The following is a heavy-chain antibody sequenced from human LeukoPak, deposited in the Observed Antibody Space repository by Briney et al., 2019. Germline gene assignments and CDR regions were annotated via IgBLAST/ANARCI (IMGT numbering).Heavy chain of an antibody. D-gene: IGHD3-9*01. CDR2: FDPEDGET. CDR1: GYTLTELS. Sequence: ASVKVSCKVSGYTLTELSMHWVRQAPGKGLEWMGSFDPEDGETIYAQKFQGRVTMTEDTSTDTAYMELSSLRSEDTAVYYCATGGFDILTGYYGDARRGYYFDYWGQGTLVTVSS. CDR3: ATGGFDILTGYYGDARRGYYFDY. J-gene: IGHJ4*02. V-gene: IGHV1-24*01.